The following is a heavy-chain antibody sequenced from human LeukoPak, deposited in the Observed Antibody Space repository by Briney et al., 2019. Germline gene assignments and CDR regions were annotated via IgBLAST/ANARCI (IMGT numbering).Heavy chain of an antibody. D-gene: IGHD1-26*01. Sequence: GGSLRLSCAASGFTFSSYAMHWVRQAPGKGLEYVSAISSNGGSTYYANSVKGRFTISRDNSKNTLYLQMGSLRAEDMAVYYCARWDSYSFDYWGQGTLVTVSS. CDR2: ISSNGGST. CDR1: GFTFSSYA. CDR3: ARWDSYSFDY. J-gene: IGHJ4*02. V-gene: IGHV3-64*01.